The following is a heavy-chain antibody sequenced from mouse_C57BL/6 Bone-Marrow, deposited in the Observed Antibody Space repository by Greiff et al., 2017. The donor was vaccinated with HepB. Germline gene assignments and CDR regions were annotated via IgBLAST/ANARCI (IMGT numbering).Heavy chain of an antibody. CDR3: ARDMRLRRRDWYFDV. Sequence: DVHLVESGGGLVKPGGSLKLSCAASGFTFSSYAMSWVRQTPEKRLEWVATISDGGSYTYYPDNVKGRFTISRDNAKNNLYLQMSHLKSEDTAMYYCARDMRLRRRDWYFDVWGTGTTVTVSS. V-gene: IGHV5-4*01. CDR2: ISDGGSYT. J-gene: IGHJ1*03. D-gene: IGHD2-4*01. CDR1: GFTFSSYA.